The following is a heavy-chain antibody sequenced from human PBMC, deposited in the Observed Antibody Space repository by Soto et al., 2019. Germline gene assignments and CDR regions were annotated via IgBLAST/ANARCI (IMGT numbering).Heavy chain of an antibody. Sequence: EVQLLESGGRLVQPGGSLRLSCVTSGFTFASYGMGWVRQAPGKGLEWVSGISSSGGRTYYADSGKGRFSISRDNSKSTLYLQMNSLRAEETALYYWVKVGKSGVVIEYFYYWGQGSLVTVSS. J-gene: IGHJ4*02. CDR3: VKVGKSGVVIEYFYY. D-gene: IGHD3-3*01. CDR2: ISSSGGRT. V-gene: IGHV3-23*01. CDR1: GFTFASYG.